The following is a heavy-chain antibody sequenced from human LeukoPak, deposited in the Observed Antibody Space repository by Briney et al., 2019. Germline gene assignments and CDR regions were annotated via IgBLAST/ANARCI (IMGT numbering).Heavy chain of an antibody. CDR1: GFIFSDYY. J-gene: IGHJ3*02. Sequence: GGYLRLSCAASGFIFSDYYMSWIRQAPGKGLEWVSYISSGSTIYYADSVKGRFTISRDNAKNSLYLQMNSLRAEDTAVYYCARSYGSGSYYRAFDIWGQGTMVTVSS. CDR3: ARSYGSGSYYRAFDI. CDR2: ISSGSTI. D-gene: IGHD3-10*01. V-gene: IGHV3-11*04.